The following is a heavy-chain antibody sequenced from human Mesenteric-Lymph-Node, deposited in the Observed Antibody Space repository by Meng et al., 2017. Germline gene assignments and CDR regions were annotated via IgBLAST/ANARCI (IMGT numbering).Heavy chain of an antibody. CDR3: AREGYNSAWYYDY. V-gene: IGHV4-59*01. J-gene: IGHJ4*02. CDR1: GGSISSYY. D-gene: IGHD6-19*01. Sequence: SETLSLTCTVSGGSISSYYWSWIRQPPGKGLEWIAYTYSSGSTGYNSSLKSRVTISVDTSKNQFSLKLTSVTAADTAVYYCAREGYNSAWYYDYWGQGILVTVSS. CDR2: TYSSGST.